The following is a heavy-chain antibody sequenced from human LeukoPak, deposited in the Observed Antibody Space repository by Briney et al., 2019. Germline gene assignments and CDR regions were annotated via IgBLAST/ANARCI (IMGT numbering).Heavy chain of an antibody. CDR1: GFTFSSYS. J-gene: IGHJ6*03. CDR2: ISSSSSYI. V-gene: IGHV3-21*01. CDR3: ASGYYDSSAPLPYYYYYYMDV. Sequence: PGGSLRLSCAASGFTFSSYSMNWVRQAPGKGLEWVSSISSSSSYIYYADSVKGRFTISRDNAKNSLYLQMNSLRAEDTAVYYCASGYYDSSAPLPYYYYYYMDVWGKGTAVTVSS. D-gene: IGHD3-22*01.